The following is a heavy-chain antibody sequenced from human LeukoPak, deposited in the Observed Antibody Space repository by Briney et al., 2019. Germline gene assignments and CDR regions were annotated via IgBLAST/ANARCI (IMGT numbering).Heavy chain of an antibody. V-gene: IGHV3-21*01. CDR3: ASRDIAAAGTIDY. D-gene: IGHD6-13*01. CDR1: GFTFSSYS. Sequence: GGSLRLSCAASGFTFSSYSMNWVRQAPGKGLEWVSSISSSSSCIYYADSVKGRFTISRDNAKNSLYLQMNSLRAEDTAVYYCASRDIAAAGTIDYWGQGTLVTVSS. J-gene: IGHJ4*02. CDR2: ISSSSSCI.